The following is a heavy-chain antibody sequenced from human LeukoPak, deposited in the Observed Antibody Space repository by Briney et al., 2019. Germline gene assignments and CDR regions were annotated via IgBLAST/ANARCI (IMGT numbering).Heavy chain of an antibody. D-gene: IGHD3-22*01. Sequence: GGSLRLSCAASGFTFSSYWMSWVRQAPGKGLEWVANIKQDGSERYYVDSVKGRFTISRDNAKNSLYLQMNSLRAEDTAVYYCARDARDMVVVVTYYFDYWGQGTLVTVSS. CDR2: IKQDGSER. CDR1: GFTFSSYW. J-gene: IGHJ4*02. CDR3: ARDARDMVVVVTYYFDY. V-gene: IGHV3-7*01.